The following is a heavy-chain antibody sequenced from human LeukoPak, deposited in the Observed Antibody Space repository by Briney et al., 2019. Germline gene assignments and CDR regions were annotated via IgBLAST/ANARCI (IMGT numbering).Heavy chain of an antibody. CDR3: ASEFRSVGY. V-gene: IGHV3-21*01. CDR1: GFTFSDYS. Sequence: PGRSLRLSCAASGFTFSDYSMNWVRQAPGKGLEWVSSIRSSGSDMYYADSVRGRFTISRDNSKNSLYLQMNSLRAEDTAVYYCASEFRSVGYWGQGTLVTVSS. CDR2: IRSSGSDM. J-gene: IGHJ4*02. D-gene: IGHD2-15*01.